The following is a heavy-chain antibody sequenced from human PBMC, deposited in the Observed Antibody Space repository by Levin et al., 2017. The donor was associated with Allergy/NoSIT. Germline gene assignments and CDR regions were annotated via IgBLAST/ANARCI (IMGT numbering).Heavy chain of an antibody. Sequence: SQTLSLPCSVSGESIRGSAYYWGWVRQSPGKGLEWIGSIFYTGNTFYNPSFMSRLSLSVDTSKNHFSLRLASVTAADTALYYCTRRYKLTLVRGLGAFDMWGQGTIVTVSS. CDR1: GESIRGSAYY. CDR3: TRRYKLTLVRGLGAFDM. V-gene: IGHV4-39*02. D-gene: IGHD3-10*01. J-gene: IGHJ3*02. CDR2: IFYTGNT.